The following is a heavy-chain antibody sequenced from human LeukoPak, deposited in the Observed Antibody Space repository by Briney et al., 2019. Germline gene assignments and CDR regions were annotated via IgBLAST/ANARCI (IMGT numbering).Heavy chain of an antibody. CDR1: GFTFSSYW. D-gene: IGHD3-9*01. Sequence: GGSLRLSCAASGFTFSSYWMSWVRQAPGKGLEWVANIKQDGSERYYVDAVKGRFTISRDSAKNTLYLQMNSLRAEDTAVYYCAKDLGYYDILTGYYGYYYYGMDVWGQGTTVTVSS. CDR3: AKDLGYYDILTGYYGYYYYGMDV. V-gene: IGHV3-7*01. CDR2: IKQDGSER. J-gene: IGHJ6*02.